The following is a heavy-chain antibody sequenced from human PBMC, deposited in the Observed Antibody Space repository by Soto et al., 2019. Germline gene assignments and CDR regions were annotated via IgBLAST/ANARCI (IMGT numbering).Heavy chain of an antibody. D-gene: IGHD6-13*01. Sequence: PSETLSLTCTVSGGSISIGGYYWSWIRHHPGKGLEWIGYIYYSGSTYYNPSLKSRVTISVDTSKNQFSLKLSSVTAADTAVYYCARDYSVSERQQLYYYYYGMDVWGQGTTVTVSS. CDR2: IYYSGST. CDR3: ARDYSVSERQQLYYYYYGMDV. J-gene: IGHJ6*02. V-gene: IGHV4-31*03. CDR1: GGSISIGGYY.